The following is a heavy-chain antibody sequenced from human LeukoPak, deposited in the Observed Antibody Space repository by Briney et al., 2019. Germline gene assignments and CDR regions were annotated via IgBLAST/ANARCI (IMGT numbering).Heavy chain of an antibody. CDR2: ISGSGGST. CDR3: ATKRFQVAIAAAGTPDY. V-gene: IGHV3-23*01. CDR1: GFTFSSYA. Sequence: GGSLRLSCAASGFTFSSYAMSWVRQAPGKGLEWVSAISGSGGSTYYADSVKGRFTISRDNSKNTLYLQMNSLRAEDTAVYYCATKRFQVAIAAAGTPDYWGQGTLVTVSS. D-gene: IGHD6-13*01. J-gene: IGHJ4*02.